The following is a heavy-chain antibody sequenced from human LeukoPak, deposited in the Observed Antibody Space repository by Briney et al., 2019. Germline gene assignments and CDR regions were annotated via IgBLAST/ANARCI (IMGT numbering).Heavy chain of an antibody. CDR3: ARVNYDILTGPLYYYYYYMDV. Sequence: SETLSLTCTVSGGSISSSSYSWGWIRQPPGKGLEWIGNIYYSGSTYYNPSLKSRVTISVDTSKNQFSLKLSSVTAADTAVYYCARVNYDILTGPLYYYYYYMDVWGQGTMVTVSS. CDR2: IYYSGST. D-gene: IGHD3-9*01. CDR1: GGSISSSSYS. J-gene: IGHJ6*03. V-gene: IGHV4-39*07.